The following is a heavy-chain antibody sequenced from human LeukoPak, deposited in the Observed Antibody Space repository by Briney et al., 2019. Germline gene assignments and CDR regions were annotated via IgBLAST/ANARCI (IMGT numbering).Heavy chain of an antibody. V-gene: IGHV1-69*13. CDR2: IIPIFGTA. D-gene: IGHD3-3*01. CDR3: AIVYERSAIFGVGPFDY. CDR1: GGTFSSYV. J-gene: IGHJ4*02. Sequence: GASVKVSCKASGGTFSSYVISWVRQAPGQGLEWMGGIIPIFGTANYAQKFQGRVTITADESTSTAYMELSSLRSEDTAVYYCAIVYERSAIFGVGPFDYWGQGTLVTVSS.